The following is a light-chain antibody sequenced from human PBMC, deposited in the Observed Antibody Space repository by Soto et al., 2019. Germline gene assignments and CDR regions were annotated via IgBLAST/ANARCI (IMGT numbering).Light chain of an antibody. J-gene: IGKJ1*01. CDR2: KVS. CDR1: QSLVYSDGNTY. Sequence: DIVMTQSPLSLPVTLGQPAPISCRTSQSLVYSDGNTYLNCFQQRAGHSPRRLIYKVSNRASGVPDRFSGSVSGTYYTLKICRVEAEDVGVYYCMQATLWPSGTVGQGTRVEIK. CDR3: MQATLWPSGT. V-gene: IGKV2-30*01.